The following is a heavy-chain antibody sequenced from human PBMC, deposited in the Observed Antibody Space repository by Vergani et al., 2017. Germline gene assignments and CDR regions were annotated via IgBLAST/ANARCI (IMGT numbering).Heavy chain of an antibody. CDR3: AILYGRDSSGSKFCDY. J-gene: IGHJ4*02. CDR2: IHPADSDT. Sequence: EVQLVQSGAEVKKPGESLKISCQIAGYSCTNYWIGWVRQMPGKGLEWMGIIHPADSDTRYSSSFQGLGTISVDKSISTAYLKRGSLRASDSAMYYCAILYGRDSSGSKFCDYLGQGALVTVSS. CDR1: GYSCTNYW. D-gene: IGHD3-22*01. V-gene: IGHV5-51*01.